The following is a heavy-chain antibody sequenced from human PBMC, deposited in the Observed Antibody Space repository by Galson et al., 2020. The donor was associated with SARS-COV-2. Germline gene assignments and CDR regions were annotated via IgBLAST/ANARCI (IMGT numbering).Heavy chain of an antibody. CDR2: VSYEGSLK. Sequence: QLGESLKISCAASGFMFSNYGLHWVRQAPGKGLAWVAFVSYEGSLKFYGDFVKGRFSISKDSSKRTLLLQMNNLRPEDTAMYFCAKTSTIFHINLGRGVIDQWGQGTLVTVSS. CDR3: AKTSTIFHINLGRGVIDQ. CDR1: GFMFSNYG. V-gene: IGHV3-30*02. D-gene: IGHD3-10*01. J-gene: IGHJ4*02.